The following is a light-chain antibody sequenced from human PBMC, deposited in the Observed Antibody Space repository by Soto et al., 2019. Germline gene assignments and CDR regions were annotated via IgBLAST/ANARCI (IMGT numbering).Light chain of an antibody. CDR1: QSVSSNY. J-gene: IGKJ1*01. CDR2: DAS. V-gene: IGKV3-11*01. CDR3: QQRSNWPPTWT. Sequence: EIVMTQSPVTLSLSPGERATLSCRASQSVSSNYLAWYQQKPGQAPRLLLYDASNRATGIPARFSGSGSGTDFTLTISSLEPEDFAVYYCQQRSNWPPTWTFGQGTKVDIK.